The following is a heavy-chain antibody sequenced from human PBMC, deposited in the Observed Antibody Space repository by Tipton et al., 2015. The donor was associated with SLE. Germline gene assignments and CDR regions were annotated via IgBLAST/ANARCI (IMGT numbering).Heavy chain of an antibody. D-gene: IGHD3-9*01. CDR3: VRDKWGEYYPSTGYFWSFDP. V-gene: IGHV4-4*07. CDR1: GGSLNNHF. CDR2: VSPSGGT. J-gene: IGHJ5*02. Sequence: TLSLTCTVSGGSLNNHFCSWIRPSAGKGLEWIGRVSPSGGTNYNPSLKSRVTMSVDTSKNQFSLNLSSLTAADTAVYYCVRDKWGEYYPSTGYFWSFDPWGQGILVTVPS.